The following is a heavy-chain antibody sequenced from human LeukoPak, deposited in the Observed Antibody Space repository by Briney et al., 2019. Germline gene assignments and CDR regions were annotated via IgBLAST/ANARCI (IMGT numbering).Heavy chain of an antibody. Sequence: ASVKVSCKASGYTFTSYGISWVRQAPGQGLEWMGWISAYNGNTNYAQKFQGRVTITTDESTSTAYMELSSLRSEDTAVYYCARANQIVVVPAASYVDVWGKGTTVTVSS. CDR2: ISAYNGNT. J-gene: IGHJ6*03. V-gene: IGHV1-18*01. CDR1: GYTFTSYG. CDR3: ARANQIVVVPAASYVDV. D-gene: IGHD2-2*01.